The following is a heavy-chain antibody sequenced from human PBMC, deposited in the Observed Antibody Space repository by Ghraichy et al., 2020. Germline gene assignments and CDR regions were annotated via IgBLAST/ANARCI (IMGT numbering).Heavy chain of an antibody. J-gene: IGHJ3*02. CDR1: SDSITAYY. D-gene: IGHD5-12*01. CDR2: IHPRGHS. V-gene: IGHV4-4*09. CDR3: VKWQESLWAFEN. Sequence: NISLTCSVSSDSITAYYWNWIRQAPGKGPEWIGYIHPRGHSRSNPSLKSRVTMSVDTSRSRFSLNLNSVTSADTAIYYCVKWQESLWAFENWSQGTMVTVSS.